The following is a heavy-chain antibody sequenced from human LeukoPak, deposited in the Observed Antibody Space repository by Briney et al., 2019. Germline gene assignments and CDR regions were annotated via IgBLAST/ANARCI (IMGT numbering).Heavy chain of an antibody. CDR1: GYTFTSYG. CDR3: ARVKRGVVPAATGNIDY. CDR2: INPNSGGT. J-gene: IGHJ4*02. Sequence: GASVKVSCKASGYTFTSYGISWVRQAPGQGLEWMGWINPNSGGTNYAQKFQGRVTMTRDTSISTAYMELSRLRSDDTAVYYCARVKRGVVPAATGNIDYWGQGTLVTVSS. V-gene: IGHV1-2*02. D-gene: IGHD2-2*01.